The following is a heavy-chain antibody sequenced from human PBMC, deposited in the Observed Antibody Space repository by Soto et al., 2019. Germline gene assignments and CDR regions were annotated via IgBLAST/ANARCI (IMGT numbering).Heavy chain of an antibody. J-gene: IGHJ4*02. CDR1: GGSISSSSYY. V-gene: IGHV4-39*01. CDR3: ARHRSYYDSSGYVDY. CDR2: IYYSGGT. D-gene: IGHD3-22*01. Sequence: KTSETLSLTCTVSGGSISSSSYYWGWIRQPPGKGLEWIGSIYYSGGTYYNPSPKSRVTISVDTSKNQFSLKLSSVTAADTAVYYCARHRSYYDSSGYVDYWGQGTLVTVSS.